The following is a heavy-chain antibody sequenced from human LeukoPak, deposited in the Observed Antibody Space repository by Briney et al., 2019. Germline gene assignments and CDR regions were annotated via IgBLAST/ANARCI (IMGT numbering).Heavy chain of an antibody. D-gene: IGHD2-15*01. CDR3: ARGGGFYYYYYMDV. V-gene: IGHV4-30-4*01. Sequence: SETLTLTCTVSGGSISSGDYYWSWIRQPPGKGLEWIGYIYHSGSTYYNPSLKSRVTISVDRSKNQFSLKLSSVTAADTAVYYCARGGGFYYYYYMDVWGKGTTVTVSS. CDR1: GGSISSGDYY. J-gene: IGHJ6*03. CDR2: IYHSGST.